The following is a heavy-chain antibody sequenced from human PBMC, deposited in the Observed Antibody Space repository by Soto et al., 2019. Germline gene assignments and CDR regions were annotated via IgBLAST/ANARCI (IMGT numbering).Heavy chain of an antibody. D-gene: IGHD3-22*01. Sequence: NPSETLSLTCTVSGGSISSGDYYWSWIRQPPGKGLEWIGYIYYSGSTYYNPSLKSRVTISVDTSKNQFSLKLSSVTAADTAVYYCASSYDSSGYALGAFDIWGQGTMVTVSS. CDR3: ASSYDSSGYALGAFDI. V-gene: IGHV4-30-4*01. CDR2: IYYSGST. J-gene: IGHJ3*02. CDR1: GGSISSGDYY.